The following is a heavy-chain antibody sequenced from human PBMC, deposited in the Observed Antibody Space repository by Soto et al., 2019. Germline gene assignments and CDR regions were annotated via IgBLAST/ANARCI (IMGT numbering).Heavy chain of an antibody. CDR1: GDSISGGDYY. CDR3: ARDQRALRYFDY. V-gene: IGHV4-30-4*01. CDR2: IHYSGST. Sequence: SETLSLTCSVSGDSISGGDYYWSWIRQPPGEALEWIGHIHYSGSTYYNASLKSRLTISLDTSKNEFSLNLSSVTAADTAVYYCARDQRALRYFDYWGQGTLVTVSS. J-gene: IGHJ4*02.